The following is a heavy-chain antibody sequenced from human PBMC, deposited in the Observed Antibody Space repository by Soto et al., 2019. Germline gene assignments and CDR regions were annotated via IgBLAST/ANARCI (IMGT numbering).Heavy chain of an antibody. J-gene: IGHJ6*03. Sequence: QVQLVQSGAEVKKPGASVKVSCKASGYTFTSYYMHWVRQAPGQGLEWMGIINPSGGSTSYAQKFQGRDTMTRDTSTCTVYIELSSLRSEDTAVYYCARDITGQPYGDPDYYNMDVWGKGTTVNVSS. V-gene: IGHV1-46*03. CDR2: INPSGGST. D-gene: IGHD4-17*01. CDR1: GYTFTSYY. CDR3: ARDITGQPYGDPDYYNMDV.